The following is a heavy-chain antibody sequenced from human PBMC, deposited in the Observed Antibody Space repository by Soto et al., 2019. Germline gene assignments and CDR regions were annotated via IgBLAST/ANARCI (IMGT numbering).Heavy chain of an antibody. CDR3: ASGRSSGWFRVNDAFDI. D-gene: IGHD6-19*01. CDR1: GFTFSSYW. Sequence: GGSLRLSCAASGFTFSSYWMHWVRQAPGKGLVWVSRINSDGSSTSYADSVKGRFTISRDNAKNTLYLQMNSLRAEDTAVYYCASGRSSGWFRVNDAFDIWGQGTMVTVSS. V-gene: IGHV3-74*01. J-gene: IGHJ3*02. CDR2: INSDGSST.